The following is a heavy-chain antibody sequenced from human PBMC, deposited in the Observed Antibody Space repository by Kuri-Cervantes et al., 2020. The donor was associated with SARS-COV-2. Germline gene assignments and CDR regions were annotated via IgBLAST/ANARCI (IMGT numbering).Heavy chain of an antibody. V-gene: IGHV3-23*01. D-gene: IGHD1-26*01. Sequence: GGSLRLSCAASGFTFNNYAMSWVRQAPGKGLEWVSAISGSGGSTYYADSVKGRFTISRDNAKNSLYLQMNSLRAEDTAVYYRARDQGVGAPDAFDIWGQGTMVTVSS. CDR1: GFTFNNYA. J-gene: IGHJ3*02. CDR2: ISGSGGST. CDR3: ARDQGVGAPDAFDI.